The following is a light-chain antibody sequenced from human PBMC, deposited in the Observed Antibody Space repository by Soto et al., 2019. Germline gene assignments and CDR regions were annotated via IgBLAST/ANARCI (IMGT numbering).Light chain of an antibody. CDR2: AAS. J-gene: IGKJ2*01. CDR1: QNIRNY. CDR3: QQGHSTPYT. V-gene: IGKV1-39*01. Sequence: DIQMTQSPSSLSASVGDRVTITCRASQNIRNYLNWYQQNPGDAPKLLIYAASTLQGAVPSRFSGSGSGTDFTLTISSLQPEDFATYHCQQGHSTPYTFGQGNRLEI.